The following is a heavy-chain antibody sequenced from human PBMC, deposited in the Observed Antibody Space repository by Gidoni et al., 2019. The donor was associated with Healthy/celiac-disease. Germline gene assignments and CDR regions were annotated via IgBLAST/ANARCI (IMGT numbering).Heavy chain of an antibody. Sequence: PGLVKPSETLSLTCSVSGGSVSSGSYYWSWIRQPPGKGLEWIGYIYYSASTNYNPSLKSRVTISVDTSKNQFSLKLSSVTAADTAVYYCARTDTAMVTGAFDIWGQGTMVTVSS. V-gene: IGHV4-61*01. CDR1: GGSVSSGSYY. J-gene: IGHJ3*02. CDR3: ARTDTAMVTGAFDI. D-gene: IGHD5-18*01. CDR2: IYYSAST.